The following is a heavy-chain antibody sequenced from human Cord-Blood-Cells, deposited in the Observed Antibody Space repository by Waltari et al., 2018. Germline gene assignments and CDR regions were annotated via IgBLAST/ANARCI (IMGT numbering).Heavy chain of an antibody. J-gene: IGHJ3*02. CDR1: GYTFTGYY. D-gene: IGHD6-6*01. CDR2: INPNSGGK. Sequence: QVQLVQSGAEVKKPGASVKVSCKASGYTFTGYYMHWVRQAPGQGLEWMGWINPNSGGKNYEQKFQGRVTMTRDTSISTAYMELSRLRSDDTAVYYCARDRVITVAARDAFDIWGQGTMVTVSS. V-gene: IGHV1-2*02. CDR3: ARDRVITVAARDAFDI.